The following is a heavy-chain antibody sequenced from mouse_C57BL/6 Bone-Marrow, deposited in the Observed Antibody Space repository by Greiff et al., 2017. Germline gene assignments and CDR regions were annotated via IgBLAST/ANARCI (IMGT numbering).Heavy chain of an antibody. Sequence: EVKLMQSGGGLVKPGGSLKLSCAASGFTFSSYTMSWVRQTPEKRLEWVATISGGGGNTYYPDSVKGRFTISRDKAKNTLYLQMSSLRSEDTALFYGARSDYYGPDYWGQGTTLTVSS. CDR3: ARSDYYGPDY. D-gene: IGHD1-1*01. J-gene: IGHJ2*01. CDR2: ISGGGGNT. V-gene: IGHV5-9*01. CDR1: GFTFSSYT.